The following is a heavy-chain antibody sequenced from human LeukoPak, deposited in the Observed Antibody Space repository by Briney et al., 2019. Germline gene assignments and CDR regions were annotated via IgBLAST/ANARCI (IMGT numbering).Heavy chain of an antibody. Sequence: GGSLRLSCAASGFTVSSKHMTWVRQAPGKGLEWVSVVYSGGTTYYADSVKGRFTISKDNSNNTLYLQMNSLRAGDTAVYYCTSRVVVPAAISDYWGQGTLVSVSS. D-gene: IGHD2-2*01. CDR1: GFTVSSKH. CDR2: VYSGGTT. J-gene: IGHJ4*02. CDR3: TSRVVVPAAISDY. V-gene: IGHV3-53*01.